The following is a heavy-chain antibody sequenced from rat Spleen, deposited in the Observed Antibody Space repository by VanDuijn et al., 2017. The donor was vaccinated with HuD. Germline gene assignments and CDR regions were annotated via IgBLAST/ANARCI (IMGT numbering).Heavy chain of an antibody. D-gene: IGHD5-1*01. V-gene: IGHV2-45*01. CDR3: ARAPGNGYVMDA. J-gene: IGHJ4*01. CDR2: MWSGGGT. Sequence: QVQLRESGPGLVQPSQTLSPTCTVPGFPLTAHSVNWLRQPPGKGLEWIGAMWSGGGTEYNSALKSRLSISRDTPKNHIFLKMNSLQSEDTTTYYCARAPGNGYVMDAWGQGASVTVSS. CDR1: GFPLTAHS.